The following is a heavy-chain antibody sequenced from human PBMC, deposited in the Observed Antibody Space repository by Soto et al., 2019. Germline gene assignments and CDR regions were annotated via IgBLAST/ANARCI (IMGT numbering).Heavy chain of an antibody. CDR3: AKDSGWLSTYYYYGMDV. V-gene: IGHV3-30*18. D-gene: IGHD3-22*01. CDR2: ISYDGSNK. Sequence: SLRLSCAASGFTFSSYGMHWVRQAPGKGLEWVAVISYDGSNKYYADSVKGRFTISRDNSKNTLYLQMNSLRAEDTAVYYCAKDSGWLSTYYYYGMDVWGQGTTVTVSS. J-gene: IGHJ6*02. CDR1: GFTFSSYG.